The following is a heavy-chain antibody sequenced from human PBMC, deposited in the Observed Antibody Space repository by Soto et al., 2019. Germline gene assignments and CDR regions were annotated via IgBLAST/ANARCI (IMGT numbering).Heavy chain of an antibody. CDR1: GFTFSSYA. CDR3: AREGGPWGTKAAAGPLDY. Sequence: PGGSLRLSYSASGFTFSSYAMHWVRQAPGKGLEYVSAISSNGGSTYYADSVKGRFTISRDNSKNTLYLQMNSLKTEDTAVYYSAREGGPWGTKAAAGPLDYWGQGTLVTVSS. J-gene: IGHJ4*02. D-gene: IGHD6-13*01. V-gene: IGHV3-64*04. CDR2: ISSNGGST.